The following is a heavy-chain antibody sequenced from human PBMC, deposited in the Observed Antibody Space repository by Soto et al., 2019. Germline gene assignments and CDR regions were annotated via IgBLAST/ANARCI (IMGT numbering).Heavy chain of an antibody. CDR1: GFTFSNAW. V-gene: IGHV3-15*07. J-gene: IGHJ4*02. CDR3: TTAEQQLVKPIAY. Sequence: EVQLVESGGGLVKPGGSLRLSCAASGFTFSNAWMNWVRQAPGKGLEWVGRIKSKTDGGTTDYAAPVKGRFTISRDDSKNTLYLQMNSLKTEDTAVYYCTTAEQQLVKPIAYWGQGTLVTVSS. D-gene: IGHD6-13*01. CDR2: IKSKTDGGTT.